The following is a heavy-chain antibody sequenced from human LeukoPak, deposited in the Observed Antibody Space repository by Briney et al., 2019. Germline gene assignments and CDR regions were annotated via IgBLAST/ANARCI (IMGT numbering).Heavy chain of an antibody. CDR1: GGSFSGYY. CDR2: INHSGST. Sequence: SETLSLTCAVYGGSFSGYYWSWIRQPPGKGLEWIGEINHSGSTNYNPSLKSRVTISVDTSKNQFSLKLSSVTAADTAAYYCARRSGYDSAGYYFDYWGQGTLVTVSS. J-gene: IGHJ4*02. V-gene: IGHV4-34*01. CDR3: ARRSGYDSAGYYFDY. D-gene: IGHD5-12*01.